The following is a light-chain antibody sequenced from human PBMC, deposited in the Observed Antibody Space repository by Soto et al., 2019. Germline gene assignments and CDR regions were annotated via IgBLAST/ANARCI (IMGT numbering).Light chain of an antibody. CDR1: TGAVTSGHL. CDR2: ATS. Sequence: QAVVTQEPSLTVSPGDTVTLTCGSSTGAVTSGHLPSWFQQKPGQAPMALIYATSNTHSWTPARCSGSLLGGKAALTLSGAQPEDEADYYCLLTDPGVRVFGTGTKLTVL. J-gene: IGLJ1*01. CDR3: LLTDPGVRV. V-gene: IGLV7-46*01.